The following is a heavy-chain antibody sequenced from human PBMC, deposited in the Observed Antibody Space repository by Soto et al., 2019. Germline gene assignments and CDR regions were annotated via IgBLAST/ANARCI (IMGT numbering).Heavy chain of an antibody. CDR1: GFTFTTYW. Sequence: EVQLVESGGGLVQPGGSLILSCAASGFTFTTYWMHWVRQVPGQGLVWVSHVNSDESSTNYADSVKGRFTISRDNAKNTLYLQISSLRAEDSAVYYCARGGSGNYFNYFDYWGQGTLITVSS. CDR2: VNSDESST. J-gene: IGHJ4*02. D-gene: IGHD1-26*01. V-gene: IGHV3-74*01. CDR3: ARGGSGNYFNYFDY.